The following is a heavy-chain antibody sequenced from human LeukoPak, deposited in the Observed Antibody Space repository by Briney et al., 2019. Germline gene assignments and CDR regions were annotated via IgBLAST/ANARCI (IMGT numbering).Heavy chain of an antibody. CDR2: INPNSGGT. Sequence: AASVKVSCKASGYTFTGYYMHWVRQAPGRGLEWMGWINPNSGGTNYAQKFQGRVTMTRDMSISTAYMELSRLRSDDTAVYYCARARVYDILTGYLYGMDVWGQGTTVTVSS. V-gene: IGHV1-2*02. CDR3: ARARVYDILTGYLYGMDV. CDR1: GYTFTGYY. D-gene: IGHD3-9*01. J-gene: IGHJ6*02.